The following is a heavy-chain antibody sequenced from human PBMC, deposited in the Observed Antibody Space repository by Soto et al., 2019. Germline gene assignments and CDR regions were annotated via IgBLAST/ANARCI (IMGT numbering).Heavy chain of an antibody. V-gene: IGHV3-7*01. Sequence: GGSLRLSCAVSGFTFSRHWMSWVRQAPGKGLEWVANIKQDGSEKYYVNSVKGRFTISRDNAKNSLYLQMNSLRAEDTAVYYCARDLGTCSSTNCLLYDYWGQGTLVTVSS. D-gene: IGHD2-2*01. J-gene: IGHJ4*02. CDR2: IKQDGSEK. CDR3: ARDLGTCSSTNCLLYDY. CDR1: GFTFSRHW.